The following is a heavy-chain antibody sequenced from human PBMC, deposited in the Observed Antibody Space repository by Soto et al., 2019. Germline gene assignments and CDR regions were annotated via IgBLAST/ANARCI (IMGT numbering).Heavy chain of an antibody. D-gene: IGHD6-6*01. V-gene: IGHV2-5*02. CDR2: IYWDDDE. CDR1: GFSLTTTGVG. Sequence: QISLKESGPALVKPTQTLTLTCSFSGFSLTTTGVGVGWIRQPPGKALEWLALIYWDDDERYNPSLKNRLTITKDTSKNLVVLTMTNVDPVDTATYYCALGIAARPFASSGQGTLVTVSS. J-gene: IGHJ5*02. CDR3: ALGIAARPFAS.